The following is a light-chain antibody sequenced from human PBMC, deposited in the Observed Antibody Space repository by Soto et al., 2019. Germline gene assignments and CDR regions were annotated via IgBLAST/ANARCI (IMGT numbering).Light chain of an antibody. J-gene: IGLJ1*01. V-gene: IGLV2-14*01. CDR2: EVS. Sequence: QSALTQPASVSGSPGQSITISCTGTSSDVGGYNYVSWYQQPPGKAPKLMISEVSNRPSGVSNRFSGSKSANTASLTISGLQAEDEDDYYCSSYTSISTYVFGTGTKLTVL. CDR3: SSYTSISTYV. CDR1: SSDVGGYNY.